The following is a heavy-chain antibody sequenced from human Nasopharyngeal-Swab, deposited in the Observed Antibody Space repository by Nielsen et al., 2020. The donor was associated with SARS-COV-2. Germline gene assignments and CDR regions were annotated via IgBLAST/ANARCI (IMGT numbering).Heavy chain of an antibody. CDR3: AMAMDFALDY. J-gene: IGHJ4*02. CDR2: ISGSGGST. CDR1: GFTFSSYW. D-gene: IGHD2-2*03. Sequence: GESLKISCAASGFTFSSYWMSWVRQAPGKGLEWVSAISGSGGSTYYADSVKGRFTISRDNSKNTLYLQMNSLRAEDTAVYYCAMAMDFALDYWGQGTLVTVSS. V-gene: IGHV3-23*01.